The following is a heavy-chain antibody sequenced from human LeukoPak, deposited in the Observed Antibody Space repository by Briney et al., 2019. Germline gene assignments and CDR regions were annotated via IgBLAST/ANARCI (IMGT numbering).Heavy chain of an antibody. J-gene: IGHJ1*01. D-gene: IGHD4-17*01. Sequence: GGSLRLSCAASGFTFSDYSMNWVRQAPGKGLEWVSYISNSRSIIHYADSVKGRFTISRVNSKNTLYLQMNSLRAEDTAVYYCAKENYGDSTGGRFQHWGQGTLVTVSS. CDR2: ISNSRSII. CDR3: AKENYGDSTGGRFQH. CDR1: GFTFSDYS. V-gene: IGHV3-48*01.